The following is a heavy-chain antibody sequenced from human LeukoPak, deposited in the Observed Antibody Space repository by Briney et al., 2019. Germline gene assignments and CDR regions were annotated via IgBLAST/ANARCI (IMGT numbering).Heavy chain of an antibody. D-gene: IGHD1-26*01. Sequence: DSVKGRFTISRDNAENSLYLLMSSLRVEDTAVYYCARDGVGATGHDYWGQGTLVTVPS. V-gene: IGHV3-7*01. CDR3: ARDGVGATGHDY. J-gene: IGHJ4*02.